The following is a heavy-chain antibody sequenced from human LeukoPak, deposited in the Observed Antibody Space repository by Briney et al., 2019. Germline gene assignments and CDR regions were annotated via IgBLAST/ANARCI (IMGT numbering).Heavy chain of an antibody. D-gene: IGHD6-13*01. J-gene: IGHJ3*02. CDR3: ARRSSWYGRAFDI. CDR1: GYTFTGYY. V-gene: IGHV1-2*06. CDR2: INPDSGDT. Sequence: ASVKVSCKASGYTFTGYYIHWVRQAPGQGLEWMGRINPDSGDTNYAQKFQGRVTMTRNTSISTAYMELSSLRSEDTAVYYCARRSSWYGRAFDIWGQGTMVTVSS.